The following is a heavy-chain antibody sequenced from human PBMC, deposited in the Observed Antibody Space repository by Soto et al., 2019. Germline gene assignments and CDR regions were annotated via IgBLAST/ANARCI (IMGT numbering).Heavy chain of an antibody. CDR1: GGTFSSYA. Sequence: QVQLVQSGAEVKKHGSSVKVSCKASGGTFSSYAISWVRQAPGQGLEWMGGIIPIFGTANYAQKFQGRVTITADESTSTAYMELSSLRSEDTAVYYCATSTRPGIEVAWTHVDYWGQGTLVTFSS. J-gene: IGHJ4*02. D-gene: IGHD6-19*01. V-gene: IGHV1-69*01. CDR2: IIPIFGTA. CDR3: ATSTRPGIEVAWTHVDY.